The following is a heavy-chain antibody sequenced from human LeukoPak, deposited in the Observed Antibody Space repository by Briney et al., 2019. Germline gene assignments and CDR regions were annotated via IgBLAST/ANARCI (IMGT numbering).Heavy chain of an antibody. CDR3: AKGKGEYYDILTGGYFDY. CDR1: GFTFSSYS. V-gene: IGHV3-23*01. J-gene: IGHJ4*02. CDR2: ISGSGGST. D-gene: IGHD3-9*01. Sequence: PGGSLRLSCAASGFTFSSYSMNWVRQAPGKGLEWVSAISGSGGSTYYADSVKGRFTISRDNSKNTLYLQMNSLRAEDTAVYYCAKGKGEYYDILTGGYFDYWGQGTLVTVSS.